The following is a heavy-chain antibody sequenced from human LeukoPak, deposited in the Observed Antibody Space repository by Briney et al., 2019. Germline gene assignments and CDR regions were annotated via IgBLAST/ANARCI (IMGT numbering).Heavy chain of an antibody. D-gene: IGHD5-18*01. V-gene: IGHV3-48*03. CDR1: GFTFSSYE. CDR3: AREGYSYVPPLLPLNYFDY. Sequence: PGGSLRLSCAASGFTFSSYEMDWVRQAPGKGLEWVSYISRSGSTIYYADSVKGRFTISRDNAKNSLYLQMNSLRAEDTAVYYCAREGYSYVPPLLPLNYFDYWGQGALVTVSS. J-gene: IGHJ4*02. CDR2: ISRSGSTI.